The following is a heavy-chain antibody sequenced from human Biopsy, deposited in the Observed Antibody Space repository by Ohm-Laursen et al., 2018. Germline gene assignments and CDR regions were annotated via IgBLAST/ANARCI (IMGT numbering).Heavy chain of an antibody. V-gene: IGHV3-7*01. Sequence: SLRLSCTASGFTFSTHWMSWVRQAPGKGLEWVATIKKDGSEKYYVDSVKGQFTISRDNSKSSLSLQMNSLRGEDTAVYYCARAPFGSGSYSEFDYWGQGSLVTVSS. J-gene: IGHJ4*02. CDR1: GFTFSTHW. CDR3: ARAPFGSGSYSEFDY. D-gene: IGHD3-22*01. CDR2: IKKDGSEK.